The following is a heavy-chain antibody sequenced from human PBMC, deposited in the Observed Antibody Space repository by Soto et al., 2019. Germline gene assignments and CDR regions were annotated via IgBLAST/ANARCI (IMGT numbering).Heavy chain of an antibody. CDR3: ARDLSLRGYSYGYAGDDY. D-gene: IGHD5-18*01. J-gene: IGHJ4*02. CDR2: ISVYNGNT. CDR1: GYTFTSYG. Sequence: ASVKVSCKASGYTFTSYGISWVRQAPGQGLEWMGWISVYNGNTGYAQKFQGRVTMTRNTSISTAYMELSSLRSEDTAVYYCARDLSLRGYSYGYAGDDYCGQGTLVTVSS. V-gene: IGHV1-8*02.